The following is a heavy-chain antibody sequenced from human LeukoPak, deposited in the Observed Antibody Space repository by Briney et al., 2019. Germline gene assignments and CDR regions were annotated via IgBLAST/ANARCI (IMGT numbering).Heavy chain of an antibody. Sequence: SQTLSLTCTVSGGSISSGGYYWSWIRQPPGKGLEWIGYIYHSGSTYYNPSLKSRVTISVDRSKNQFSLKLSSVTAADTAVYYCARNYGNPVYFDLWGRGTLVTVSS. J-gene: IGHJ2*01. V-gene: IGHV4-30-2*01. CDR3: ARNYGNPVYFDL. CDR2: IYHSGST. CDR1: GGSISSGGYY. D-gene: IGHD1-7*01.